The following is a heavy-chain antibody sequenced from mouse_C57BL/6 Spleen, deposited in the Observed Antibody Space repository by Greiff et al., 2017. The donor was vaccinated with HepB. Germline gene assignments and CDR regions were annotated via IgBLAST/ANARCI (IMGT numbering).Heavy chain of an antibody. CDR3: ARRAFFDV. Sequence: VQLKESGPELVKPGASVKIPCKASGYTFTDYNMDWVKQSDGKSLEWIGDINPNNGGTIYNQKFKGKATLTVDKSSSTAYMELRSLTSEDTAVYYCARRAFFDVWGTGTTVTVSS. CDR1: GYTFTDYN. V-gene: IGHV1-18*01. CDR2: INPNNGGT. J-gene: IGHJ1*03. D-gene: IGHD3-3*01.